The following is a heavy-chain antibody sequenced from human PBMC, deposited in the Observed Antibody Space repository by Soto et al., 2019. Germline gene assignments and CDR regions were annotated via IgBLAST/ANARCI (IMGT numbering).Heavy chain of an antibody. CDR3: ARHRSGGYEDY. CDR1: GGSISSYY. Sequence: QVQLQESGPGLVKPSETLSLTCTVSGGSISSYYWSWIRQPPGKGLEWIGYIYYSGSTNYNPSLKSRVTISVDTSKNQFSLKLSSVTAADTAVYYCARHRSGGYEDYWGQGTLVTVSS. CDR2: IYYSGST. D-gene: IGHD5-12*01. V-gene: IGHV4-59*08. J-gene: IGHJ4*02.